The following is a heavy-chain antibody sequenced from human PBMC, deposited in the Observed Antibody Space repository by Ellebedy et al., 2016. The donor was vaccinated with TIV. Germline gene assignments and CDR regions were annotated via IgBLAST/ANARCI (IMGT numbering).Heavy chain of an antibody. J-gene: IGHJ3*02. V-gene: IGHV4-4*02. CDR2: SHYSGAT. Sequence: SETLSLTCAVSGGSISSSNWWSWVRQPPGKGLEWIGYSHYSGATNFNPSLKSRVTVTVDTSKNQFSLKLSSMSAADTAVYYCARVGIAARYDAFDIWGQGTMVTVSS. D-gene: IGHD6-6*01. CDR1: GGSISSSNW. CDR3: ARVGIAARYDAFDI.